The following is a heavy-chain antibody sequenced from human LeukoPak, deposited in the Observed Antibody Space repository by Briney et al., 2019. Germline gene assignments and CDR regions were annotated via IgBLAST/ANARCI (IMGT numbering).Heavy chain of an antibody. CDR2: INPNSGGT. CDR3: ARDGVYSSGWYGDY. D-gene: IGHD6-19*01. Sequence: ASVKVSCKASGYTFTGYYMHWVRQAPGQGLEWMGWINPNSGGTNYAQKFQGRVTMTRDTSISTAYMELSRLRSDDTAVYYCARDGVYSSGWYGDYWGQGTLVTVSS. CDR1: GYTFTGYY. J-gene: IGHJ4*02. V-gene: IGHV1-2*02.